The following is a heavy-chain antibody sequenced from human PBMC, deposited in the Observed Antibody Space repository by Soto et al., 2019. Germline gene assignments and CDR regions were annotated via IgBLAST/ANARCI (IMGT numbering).Heavy chain of an antibody. Sequence: SETLSLTCGFSGFSVNIACYGRWIRQPPVKGLEWIGNRHHSGISYYNPSLKSRVTISVDTSKNQFSLKLSSVTAADTAMYYCARITGSYTTAFWFWGQGTLVTVSS. CDR3: ARITGSYTTAFWF. D-gene: IGHD1-26*01. CDR1: GFSVNIACY. V-gene: IGHV4-38-2*01. CDR2: RHHSGIS. J-gene: IGHJ4*02.